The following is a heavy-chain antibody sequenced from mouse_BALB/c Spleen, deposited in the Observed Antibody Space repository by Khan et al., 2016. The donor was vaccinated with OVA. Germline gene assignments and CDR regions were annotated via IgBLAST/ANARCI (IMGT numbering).Heavy chain of an antibody. D-gene: IGHD2-10*01. J-gene: IGHJ4*01. CDR2: LWSDGTT. CDR3: ARQPYFHYYVMDY. CDR1: GFSLTNYG. V-gene: IGHV2-6-1*01. Sequence: VQLQESGPGLVAPSQSLSITCTISGFSLTNYGVHWVRQPPGKGLEWLVVLWSDGTTTYDSALKSRLTIRKDNSKSQVFLKMDSLQTDDTAMYYCARQPYFHYYVMDYWGQGTSVTVSS.